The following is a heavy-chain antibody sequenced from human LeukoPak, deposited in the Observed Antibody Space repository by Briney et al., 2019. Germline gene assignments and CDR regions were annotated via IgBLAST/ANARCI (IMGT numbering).Heavy chain of an antibody. D-gene: IGHD3-22*01. Sequence: ASVKVSCKASGYTFTAYYMHWVRQAPGQGLEWMGVIDPSGGNTSYAQRFQDRVTMTSDTSTSTVYMELSSLRSEDTAVYYCARGDGDSDSNGVLMGWFDPWGQGTLVTVSS. CDR2: IDPSGGNT. CDR3: ARGDGDSDSNGVLMGWFDP. V-gene: IGHV1-46*01. J-gene: IGHJ5*02. CDR1: GYTFTAYY.